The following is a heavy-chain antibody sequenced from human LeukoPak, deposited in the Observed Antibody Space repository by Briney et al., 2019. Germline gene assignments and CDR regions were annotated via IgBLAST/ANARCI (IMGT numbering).Heavy chain of an antibody. CDR3: AIGRRYRDGYKDYYYYYMDV. Sequence: GASVTVSFTSSVYTFTSYNLNWVRQAPGQGLEWMGWMNPNTNNTGYAQKFQGRVTITRNTSVSTAYMQLSSLRSEDTAVYYSAIGRRYRDGYKDYYYYYMDVWGKGTTVTVSS. J-gene: IGHJ6*03. D-gene: IGHD5-24*01. CDR1: VYTFTSYN. CDR2: MNPNTNNT. V-gene: IGHV1-8*03.